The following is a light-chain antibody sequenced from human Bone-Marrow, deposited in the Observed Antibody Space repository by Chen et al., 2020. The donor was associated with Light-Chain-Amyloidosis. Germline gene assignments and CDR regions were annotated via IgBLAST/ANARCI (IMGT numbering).Light chain of an antibody. V-gene: IGLV3-21*02. CDR1: NIGSTS. Sequence: SYVLTQPSSVSVAPGQTATIACGGNNIGSTSVHWYQQTPGQAPLLVVYDCSDRPSGIPERLSGSNSGNTATLTISRVEAGDEAEYYCQVWDGSSDRPVFGGGTKLTVL. CDR3: QVWDGSSDRPV. J-gene: IGLJ3*02. CDR2: DCS.